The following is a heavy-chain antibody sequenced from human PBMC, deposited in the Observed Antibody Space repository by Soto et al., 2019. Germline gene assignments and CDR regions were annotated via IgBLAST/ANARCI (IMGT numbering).Heavy chain of an antibody. CDR1: GYTFTSYG. Sequence: ASVKVSCKASGYTFTSYGISWVRQAPGQGLEWMGWISAYNGNTNYAQKLQGRVTITTDTSASTAYMELSSLRSEDTAVYYCARDLPHDFWSGPDGFDPWGQGTLVTVSS. CDR2: ISAYNGNT. D-gene: IGHD3-3*01. CDR3: ARDLPHDFWSGPDGFDP. J-gene: IGHJ5*02. V-gene: IGHV1-18*01.